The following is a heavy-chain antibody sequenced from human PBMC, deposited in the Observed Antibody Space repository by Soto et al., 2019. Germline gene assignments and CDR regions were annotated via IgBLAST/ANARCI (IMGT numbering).Heavy chain of an antibody. D-gene: IGHD2-15*01. J-gene: IGHJ5*02. CDR3: ARDPREVAAPNRGNWFDP. CDR2: ISAYNGNT. CDR1: GYTFTSYG. V-gene: IGHV1-18*01. Sequence: ASVKVSCKASGYTFTSYGISWVRQAPGQGLEWMGWISAYNGNTNYAQKLQGRVTMTPDTSMSTAYMELRSLRSDDTAVYYCARDPREVAAPNRGNWFDPWGQGTLVTVSS.